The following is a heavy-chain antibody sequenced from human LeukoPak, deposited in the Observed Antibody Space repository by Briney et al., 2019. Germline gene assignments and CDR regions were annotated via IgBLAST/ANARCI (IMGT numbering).Heavy chain of an antibody. CDR1: SDSISRYY. CDR2: ISDSGNM. Sequence: TLSLTCTVSSDSISRYYWSWIRQPPGKGLEWIAYISDSGNMNKNPALESRVSISGDTSKNQLSLILSSVTAADTALYYCARLMTTEIHDAFDIWGQGTMVIVSS. V-gene: IGHV4-59*01. D-gene: IGHD4-11*01. CDR3: ARLMTTEIHDAFDI. J-gene: IGHJ3*02.